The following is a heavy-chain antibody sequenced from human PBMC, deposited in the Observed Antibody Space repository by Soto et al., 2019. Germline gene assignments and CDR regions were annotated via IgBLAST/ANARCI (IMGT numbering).Heavy chain of an antibody. CDR3: ASHTNSWYYFDH. CDR1: GYRFTSYW. V-gene: IGHV5-10-1*01. Sequence: GESLKISCKGSGYRFTSYWISWVRQMPGKGLEWMGRIDPSDSYTNYSPSFQGHVTISADKSISTAYLQWSSLKASDSAIYFCASHTNSWYYFDHWGQGTVVTVSS. D-gene: IGHD6-13*01. J-gene: IGHJ4*02. CDR2: IDPSDSYT.